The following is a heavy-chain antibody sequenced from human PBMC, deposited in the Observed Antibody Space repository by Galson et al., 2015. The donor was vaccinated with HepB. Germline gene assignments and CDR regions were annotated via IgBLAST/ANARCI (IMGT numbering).Heavy chain of an antibody. J-gene: IGHJ4*02. CDR1: GYTFTDYY. V-gene: IGHV1-69-2*01. Sequence: VKVSCKVSGYTFTDYYMHWVQQAPGKGLEWMGLVDPEDGETIYAEKFQGRVTITADTSISTAYMELSRLRSDDTAVYYCARFFYYDSSGYNFDYWGQGTLVTVSS. CDR2: VDPEDGET. D-gene: IGHD3-22*01. CDR3: ARFFYYDSSGYNFDY.